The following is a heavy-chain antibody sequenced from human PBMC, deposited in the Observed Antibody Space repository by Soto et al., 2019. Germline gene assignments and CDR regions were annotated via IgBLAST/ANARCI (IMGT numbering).Heavy chain of an antibody. V-gene: IGHV1-69*02. CDR1: GGTFSSYT. CDR3: ARVGQQLELYGMDV. Sequence: QVQLVQSGAEVKKPGSSVKVSCKASGGTFSSYTISWVRQAPGQGLEWMGRIIPILGIANYAQKFQGRVTITAYKSTSTAYMELSSLRSEDTAVYYCARVGQQLELYGMDVWGQGTTVTVSS. J-gene: IGHJ6*02. CDR2: IIPILGIA. D-gene: IGHD6-13*01.